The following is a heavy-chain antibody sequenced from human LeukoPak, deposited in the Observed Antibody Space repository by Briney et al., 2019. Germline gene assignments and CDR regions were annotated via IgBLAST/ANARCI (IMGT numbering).Heavy chain of an antibody. CDR3: ARRGLVPAFDI. V-gene: IGHV3-23*01. D-gene: IGHD2-2*01. CDR2: ISGSGGST. CDR1: GFTFSSYP. Sequence: GGSLRLSCAASGFTFSSYPMSWVRQAPGKGLEWVSAISGSGGSTYYADSVKGRFTISRDNAKNTLYLQMSSLRAEDTAVYYCARRGLVPAFDIWGQGTMVTVAS. J-gene: IGHJ3*02.